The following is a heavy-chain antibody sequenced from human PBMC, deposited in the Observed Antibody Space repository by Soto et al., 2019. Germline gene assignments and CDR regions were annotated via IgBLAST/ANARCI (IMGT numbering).Heavy chain of an antibody. J-gene: IGHJ6*02. V-gene: IGHV3-53*01. CDR1: GFTVSSNY. D-gene: IGHD1-26*01. Sequence: PVGSLRLSCAASGFTVSSNYMSWVRQAPGKGLEWVSIIYSGGSTYYADSVKGRFTISRDNSKNTLNLQMNSLRAEDTAVYYCARGGTYYVDYGMDVWGQGTTVTVSS. CDR3: ARGGTYYVDYGMDV. CDR2: IYSGGST.